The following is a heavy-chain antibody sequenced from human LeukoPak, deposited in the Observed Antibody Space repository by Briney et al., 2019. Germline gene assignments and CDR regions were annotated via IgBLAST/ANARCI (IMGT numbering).Heavy chain of an antibody. V-gene: IGHV4-59*08. CDR3: ARQGPLTTAVTTRTNPFDY. Sequence: SETLSLTCTVSGGSISSSYWCWIRPPPRKGLEGIGYTHYSGNTNYNASLKSRVTISVDMSKNQFSLKLNSVTAADTAVYYCARQGPLTTAVTTRTNPFDYWGQGTLVTVSS. D-gene: IGHD4-11*01. CDR1: GGSISSSY. CDR2: THYSGNT. J-gene: IGHJ4*02.